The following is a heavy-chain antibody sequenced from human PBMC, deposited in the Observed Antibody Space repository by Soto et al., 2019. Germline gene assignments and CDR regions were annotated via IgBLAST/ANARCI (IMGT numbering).Heavy chain of an antibody. CDR3: AREHWVSNGNYFDY. CDR1: GGSISSYY. CDR2: IYYSGST. J-gene: IGHJ4*02. V-gene: IGHV4-59*01. Sequence: PSETLSLTCTVSGGSISSYYWSWIRQPPGKGLEWIGYIYYSGSTNYNPSLKSRVTISVDTSKNQFSLKLSSVTAADTAVYYCAREHWVSNGNYFDYWGQGTMVTVYS. D-gene: IGHD2-8*01.